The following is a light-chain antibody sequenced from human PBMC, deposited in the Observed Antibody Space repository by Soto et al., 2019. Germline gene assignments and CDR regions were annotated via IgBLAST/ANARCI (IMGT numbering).Light chain of an antibody. CDR3: EQYNTCPGR. V-gene: IGKV3-15*01. Sequence: ANQSISDTLAWYQQKPGQAPRLLIYGASKRATGFQPRFRGSVSGTDFHLSISGLQSEEFAVHFCEQYNTCPGRFGRGTKVDIK. CDR2: GAS. J-gene: IGKJ1*01. CDR1: QSISDT.